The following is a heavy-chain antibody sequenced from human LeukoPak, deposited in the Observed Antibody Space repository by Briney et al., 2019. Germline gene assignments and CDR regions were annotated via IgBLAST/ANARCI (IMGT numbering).Heavy chain of an antibody. Sequence: GGSLRLSCAASGFSFSDFGMNWVRQAPGKGLEWVSSISAHSRYIYYADSVKGRFTISRDNAQTSLYLQMNSLRAEDSAVYYCARQYYDFWSGFYTADYYFDYWGRGTLVTVSP. J-gene: IGHJ4*02. V-gene: IGHV3-21*01. CDR1: GFSFSDFG. CDR3: ARQYYDFWSGFYTADYYFDY. D-gene: IGHD3-3*01. CDR2: ISAHSRYI.